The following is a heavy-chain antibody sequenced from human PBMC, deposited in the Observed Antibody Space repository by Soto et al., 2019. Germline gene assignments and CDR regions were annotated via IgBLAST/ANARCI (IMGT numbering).Heavy chain of an antibody. Sequence: VSVELCCKASGYTITGYYMCWVQQATGQGLEWMGWINPNSGGTNYAQKFQGWVTMTRDTSISTAYMELSRLRSDDTAVYYCARAHCGGDCYSGVDYWGQGTLVTSP. CDR2: INPNSGGT. V-gene: IGHV1-2*04. J-gene: IGHJ4*02. CDR3: ARAHCGGDCYSGVDY. D-gene: IGHD2-21*02. CDR1: GYTITGYY.